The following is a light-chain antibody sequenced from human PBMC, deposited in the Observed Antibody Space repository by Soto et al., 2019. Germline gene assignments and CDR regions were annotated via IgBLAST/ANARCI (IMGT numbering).Light chain of an antibody. CDR3: QQYNSYWT. V-gene: IGKV1-5*03. Sequence: DIQMTQSPSTLSASVGDRVTITCRASQSISSWLAWYQQKPWKAPKLLIYKASSLKSGVPSRFSGSGSGTEFTLTSRSLQPDDFAPYYCQQYNSYWTFGQGTKVEIK. CDR2: KAS. J-gene: IGKJ1*01. CDR1: QSISSW.